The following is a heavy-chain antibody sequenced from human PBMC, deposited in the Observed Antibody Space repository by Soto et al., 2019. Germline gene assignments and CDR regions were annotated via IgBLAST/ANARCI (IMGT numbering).Heavy chain of an antibody. CDR3: ARVPVLLWGMDV. J-gene: IGHJ6*02. CDR1: GGSISSYY. Sequence: QVQLQESGPGLVKPSETLSLTCTVSGGSISSYYWSWIRQPPGKGLEWIGYIYYSGSTNYNPSLQSRVTISVDTSKNQFSLKLSSVTAADTAVYYCARVPVLLWGMDVWGQGTTVTVSS. D-gene: IGHD3-10*01. CDR2: IYYSGST. V-gene: IGHV4-59*01.